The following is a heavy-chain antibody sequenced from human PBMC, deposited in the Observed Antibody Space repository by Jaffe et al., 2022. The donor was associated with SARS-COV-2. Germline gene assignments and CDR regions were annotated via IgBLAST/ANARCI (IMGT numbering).Heavy chain of an antibody. CDR2: ISSSSWTI. CDR3: TKEYYYDSPYGMDV. V-gene: IGHV3-48*02. D-gene: IGHD3-22*01. Sequence: EVQLVESGGGLVQPGGSLRLSCAASGFTFTSYAMYWVRQAPGKGLEWVSYISSSSWTIHYADSVKGRFTISRDNAKKSLYLQMNSLRDEDTAVYYCTKEYYYDSPYGMDVWGQGTTVTVSS. CDR1: GFTFTSYA. J-gene: IGHJ6*02.